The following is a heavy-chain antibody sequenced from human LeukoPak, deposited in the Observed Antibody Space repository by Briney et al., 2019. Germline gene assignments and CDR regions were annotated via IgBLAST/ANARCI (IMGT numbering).Heavy chain of an antibody. Sequence: GGSLRLSCAASGLTFSSYAMSWVRQAPGKGLEWVSAISGSGGSTYYADSVKGRFTISRDNSKNTLYLQMNSLRAEDTAVYYCAKDTYYYGSGTDYWGQGTLVTVSS. J-gene: IGHJ4*02. V-gene: IGHV3-23*01. CDR1: GLTFSSYA. CDR3: AKDTYYYGSGTDY. D-gene: IGHD3-10*01. CDR2: ISGSGGST.